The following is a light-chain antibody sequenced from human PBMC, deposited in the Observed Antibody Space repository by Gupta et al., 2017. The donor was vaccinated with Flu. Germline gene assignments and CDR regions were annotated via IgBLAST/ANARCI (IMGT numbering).Light chain of an antibody. CDR3: QGWDSSSDHSYV. V-gene: IGLV3-21*02. J-gene: IGLJ1*01. CDR2: DDS. CDR1: NIGSKS. Sequence: TARSTGGGNNIGSKSGHWYQQKQGKAPVLVVDDDSDRPSGIPERFSGSNSGNTATLTISRVEAGDEADYYCQGWDSSSDHSYVFGTGTKVTVL.